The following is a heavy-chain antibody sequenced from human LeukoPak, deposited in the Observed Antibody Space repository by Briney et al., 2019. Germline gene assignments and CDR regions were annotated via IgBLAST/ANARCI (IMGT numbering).Heavy chain of an antibody. Sequence: PSETLSLTCTVSGGSISSYYWSWIRQPPGKGLEWIGEINHSGSTNYNPSLKSRVTISVDTSKNQFSLKLSSVTAADTAVYYCARELYGSGYHDAFDIWGQGTMVTVSS. CDR3: ARELYGSGYHDAFDI. CDR2: INHSGST. J-gene: IGHJ3*02. CDR1: GGSISSYY. D-gene: IGHD3-22*01. V-gene: IGHV4-34*01.